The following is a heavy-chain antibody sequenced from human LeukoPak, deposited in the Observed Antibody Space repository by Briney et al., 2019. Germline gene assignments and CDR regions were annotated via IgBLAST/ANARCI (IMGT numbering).Heavy chain of an antibody. CDR1: GGTFISYA. Sequence: GASVKVSCKASGGTFISYAISWVRQAPGQGLEWMGGIIPIFGTANYAQKFQGRVTITADESTSTAYMELSSLRSEDTAVYYCARSYGGNSAPNDYWGQGTLVTVSS. CDR2: IIPIFGTA. CDR3: ARSYGGNSAPNDY. D-gene: IGHD4-23*01. J-gene: IGHJ4*02. V-gene: IGHV1-69*13.